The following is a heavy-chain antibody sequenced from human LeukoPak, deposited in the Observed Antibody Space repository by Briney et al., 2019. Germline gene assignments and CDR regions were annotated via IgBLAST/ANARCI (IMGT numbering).Heavy chain of an antibody. CDR3: AKGPPLGIAATQVDY. D-gene: IGHD6-13*01. J-gene: IGHJ4*02. CDR1: GFTFSSYW. Sequence: PGGSLRLSCAASGFTFSSYWMHWVRQAPGKGLVWVSRINSDGSSTSYADSVKGRFTISRDNSKNTLYLQMNSLRAEDTAVYYCAKGPPLGIAATQVDYWGQGTLVTVSS. CDR2: INSDGSST. V-gene: IGHV3-74*01.